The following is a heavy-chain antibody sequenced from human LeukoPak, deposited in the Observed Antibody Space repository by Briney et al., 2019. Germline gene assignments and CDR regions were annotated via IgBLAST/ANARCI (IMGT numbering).Heavy chain of an antibody. CDR2: VCYSGTT. CDR3: ARHLGTYRYSAFDI. CDR1: DGSIRSSSFY. V-gene: IGHV4-39*02. Sequence: SETLSLTCTVSDGSIRSSSFYWGWIRQPPGKGLEWIGSVCYSGTTYYTPSLKGRVTLSVDTSKNHFSLHLSSVTAADTAVYYCARHLGTYRYSAFDIWGRGTMVTVSP. J-gene: IGHJ3*02. D-gene: IGHD3-16*02.